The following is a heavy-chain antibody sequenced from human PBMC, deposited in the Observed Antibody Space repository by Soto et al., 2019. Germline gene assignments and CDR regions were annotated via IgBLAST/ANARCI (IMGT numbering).Heavy chain of an antibody. CDR3: ARSPPPRSSIVARPDWFDP. Sequence: SGGSLRLSCAASGFTFSSYEMNWVRQAPGKGLEWVSYISSSGSTIYYADSVKGRFTISRDNAKNSLYLQMNSLRAEDTAVYYCARSPPPRSSIVARPDWFDPWGQGTLVTVSS. D-gene: IGHD6-6*01. J-gene: IGHJ5*02. CDR1: GFTFSSYE. V-gene: IGHV3-48*03. CDR2: ISSSGSTI.